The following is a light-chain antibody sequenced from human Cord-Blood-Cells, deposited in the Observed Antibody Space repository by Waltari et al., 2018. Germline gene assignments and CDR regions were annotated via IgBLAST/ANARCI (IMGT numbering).Light chain of an antibody. V-gene: IGKV3-20*01. CDR1: QSVSSSY. CDR3: QQYGSSPR. Sequence: EIVLTQSPGTLSLSPGERATLSCRASQSVSSSYLAWYQQKPGQAPRLLIYGATSRATGIPDRFSGSGSGKDFTLTISRLEPEDVAVYYCQQYGSSPRFGQGTRLEIK. J-gene: IGKJ5*01. CDR2: GAT.